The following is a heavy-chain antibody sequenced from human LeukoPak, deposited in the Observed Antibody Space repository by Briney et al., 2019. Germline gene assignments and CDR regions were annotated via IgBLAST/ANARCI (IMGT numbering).Heavy chain of an antibody. CDR2: IYYSGST. D-gene: IGHD3-10*01. CDR1: GGSISSSSYS. J-gene: IGHJ4*02. CDR3: ARRPTYYYGSGSYNY. V-gene: IGHV4-39*01. Sequence: SETLSLTCTVSGGSISSSSYSWGWIRQPPGKGLEWIGSIYYSGSTYYNPSLKSRVTISVDTSKNQFSLKLSSVTAADTAVYYCARRPTYYYGSGSYNYWGQGTLVTVSS.